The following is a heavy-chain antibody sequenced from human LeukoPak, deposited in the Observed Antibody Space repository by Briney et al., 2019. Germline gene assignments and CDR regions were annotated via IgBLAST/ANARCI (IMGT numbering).Heavy chain of an antibody. CDR2: SGST. J-gene: IGHJ4*02. CDR1: VGSMSSSSYY. CDR3: GRINCNGGSCYSIDY. Sequence: SETLSLTCTVSVGSMSSSSYYWGWIRQPPGKGLEWIGSSGSTYYNPSLKSRVTISVDTSKNQFSLKLTSVTAADTAVYYCGRINCNGGSCYSIDYWGQGTLVTVSS. V-gene: IGHV4-39*01. D-gene: IGHD2-15*01.